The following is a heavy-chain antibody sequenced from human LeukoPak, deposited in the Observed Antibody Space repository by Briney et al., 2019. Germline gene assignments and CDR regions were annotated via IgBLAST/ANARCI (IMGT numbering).Heavy chain of an antibody. J-gene: IGHJ3*02. D-gene: IGHD6-13*01. CDR3: ARPKQQLVLWSAFDI. CDR2: IYYSGST. CDR1: GGSISSSSYY. V-gene: IGHV4-39*01. Sequence: SETLSLTCTVSGGSISSSSYYWGWIRQPSGKGLEWIGSIYYSGSTYYNPSLKSRVTISVDTSKNQFSLKLSSVTAADTAVYYCARPKQQLVLWSAFDIWGQGTMVTVSS.